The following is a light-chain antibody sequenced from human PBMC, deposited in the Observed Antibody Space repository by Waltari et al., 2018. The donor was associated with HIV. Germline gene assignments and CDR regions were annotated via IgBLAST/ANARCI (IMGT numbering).Light chain of an antibody. Sequence: DINMTQSPSSLSASVGDRVTITPRASPSIITYLNWYHQSPGKAPTLLILGASTLHDGVSSRFSGSGSETDFTLSIAGLQREDSGTYFCQQTFSPPRRFGPGT. V-gene: IGKV1-39*01. CDR3: QQTFSPPRR. J-gene: IGKJ2*01. CDR2: GAS. CDR1: PSIITY.